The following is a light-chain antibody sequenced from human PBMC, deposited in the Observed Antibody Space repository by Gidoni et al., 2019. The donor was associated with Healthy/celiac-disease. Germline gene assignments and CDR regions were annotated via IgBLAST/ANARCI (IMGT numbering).Light chain of an antibody. CDR2: DAS. CDR1: QSVSSY. J-gene: IGKJ4*01. V-gene: IGKV3-11*01. Sequence: EIVLTQSPATLSLSPGERATISCRASQSVSSYLAWYQQKPGQAPRLLIYDASNRATGIPARFSGSWSGTDFTLTISSLEPEDFAVYYCQQRSNWPLTFGGGTKVEIK. CDR3: QQRSNWPLT.